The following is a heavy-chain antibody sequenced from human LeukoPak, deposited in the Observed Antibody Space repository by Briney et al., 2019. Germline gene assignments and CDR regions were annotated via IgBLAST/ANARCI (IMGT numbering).Heavy chain of an antibody. D-gene: IGHD4-17*01. Sequence: SQTLSLTCAVSGGSISSGGYSWSWIRQPPGTGLEWIGYIYHSGSTHYNPSLKSRVTISVDRSKNQFSLKLSSVTAADTAVYYCARGLRHAFDIWGQGTMVTVSS. CDR2: IYHSGST. V-gene: IGHV4-30-2*01. J-gene: IGHJ3*02. CDR3: ARGLRHAFDI. CDR1: GGSISSGGYS.